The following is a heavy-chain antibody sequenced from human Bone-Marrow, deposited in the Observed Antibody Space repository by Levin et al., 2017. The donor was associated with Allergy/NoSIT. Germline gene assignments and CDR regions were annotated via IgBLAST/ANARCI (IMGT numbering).Heavy chain of an antibody. V-gene: IGHV4-4*07. D-gene: IGHD2-2*03. J-gene: IGHJ4*02. CDR2: IYTSGTT. CDR3: ARDRGFCSDTTCSVDY. CDR1: GGSINSFY. Sequence: SETLSLTCTVSGGSINSFYCNWIRQSAGKGLEWIGRIYTSGTTNYNPSLKSRVTLSVDTSKNQFSLKLSSVTAADTAVYYCARDRGFCSDTTCSVDYWGLGTLVTVSS.